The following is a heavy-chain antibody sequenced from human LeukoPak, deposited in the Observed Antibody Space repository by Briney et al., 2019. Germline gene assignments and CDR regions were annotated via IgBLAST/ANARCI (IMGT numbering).Heavy chain of an antibody. CDR2: IKSDGSGT. V-gene: IGHV3-74*01. CDR3: ARPSVSGHAY. Sequence: GGSLRLSCAASGFTFSTYWMDWVRQGPGKGLVWVSRIKSDGSGTIYADSVKGRFTISRDNARNTLYLQMNSLRAEDTAVYHCARPSVSGHAYWGQGTLVTVSS. CDR1: GFTFSTYW. J-gene: IGHJ4*02. D-gene: IGHD1-26*01.